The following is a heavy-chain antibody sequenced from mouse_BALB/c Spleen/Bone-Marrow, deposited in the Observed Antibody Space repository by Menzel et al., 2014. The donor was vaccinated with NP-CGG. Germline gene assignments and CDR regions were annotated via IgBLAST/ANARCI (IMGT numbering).Heavy chain of an antibody. CDR3: ARSHFYGNYFDY. CDR1: GFTFSNFG. CDR2: VSTGSTII. J-gene: IGHJ2*01. Sequence: EVKLQESGGGLVQPGGSRKLSCAASGFTFSNFGMHWLRQSPEKGLEWVAFVSTGSTIIYYADTVKGRFTISRDNPENTLFLQMTSLRSEDTAIYYCARSHFYGNYFDYWGQGTTLTVSS. V-gene: IGHV5-17*02. D-gene: IGHD2-1*01.